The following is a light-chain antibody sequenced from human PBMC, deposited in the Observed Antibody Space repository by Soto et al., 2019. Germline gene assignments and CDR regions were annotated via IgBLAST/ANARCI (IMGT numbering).Light chain of an antibody. Sequence: IQMTQSPSSLSASVGDRVTITCRASQGIASCLTWYQQKPGDPPKLLIYDASTLERGIPSRFSGRGSGTHFILTINPLQPEDFATYYSQQFNSLFGQGTRLEIK. J-gene: IGKJ5*01. CDR2: DAS. V-gene: IGKV1-13*02. CDR3: QQFNSL. CDR1: QGIASC.